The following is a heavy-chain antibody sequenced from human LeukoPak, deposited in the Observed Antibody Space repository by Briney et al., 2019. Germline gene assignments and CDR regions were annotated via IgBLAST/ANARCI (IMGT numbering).Heavy chain of an antibody. CDR3: ARPELPGWSVLFDF. CDR1: GFTFSSYS. V-gene: IGHV3-7*01. CDR2: IDQDGSEK. Sequence: PGGSLRLSCAASGFTFSSYSMNWVRQAPGKGLEWVANIDQDGSEKYYAGSVRGRFTISRDNAKNSLYLQMNSQRADDTAVYYCARPELPGWSVLFDFWGQGTLVTVSS. D-gene: IGHD2-15*01. J-gene: IGHJ4*02.